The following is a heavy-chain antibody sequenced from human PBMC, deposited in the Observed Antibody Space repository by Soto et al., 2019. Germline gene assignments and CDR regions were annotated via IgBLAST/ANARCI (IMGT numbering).Heavy chain of an antibody. CDR2: VYHSGST. Sequence: TLSLTCSVSGDSIRGGGHYWNWIRQFPGKGLEWIGYVYHSGSTHYNPSLRGRLTISIDTSKNQFSLRLISVTAADTALYYCARDTGLAPTVWGYWGHGTQVTVSS. CDR3: ARDTGLAPTVWGY. CDR1: GDSIRGGGHY. J-gene: IGHJ4*03. V-gene: IGHV4-31*03. D-gene: IGHD7-27*01.